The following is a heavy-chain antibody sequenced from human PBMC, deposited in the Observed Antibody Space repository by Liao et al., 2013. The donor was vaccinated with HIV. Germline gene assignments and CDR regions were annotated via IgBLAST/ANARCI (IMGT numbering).Heavy chain of an antibody. Sequence: QVQLQESGPGLVKPSETLSLTCTVSGGSISSYYWSWIRQPPGKGLEWIGYIYYSGSTYYNPSLKSRVTISVDTSKNQFSLKLSSVTAADTAVYYCARGGPYCSSTSCYTSEAFDIWGQGTNGXRLF. CDR3: ARGGPYCSSTSCYTSEAFDI. V-gene: IGHV4-59*12. J-gene: IGHJ3*02. CDR2: IYYSGST. CDR1: GGSISSYY. D-gene: IGHD2-2*02.